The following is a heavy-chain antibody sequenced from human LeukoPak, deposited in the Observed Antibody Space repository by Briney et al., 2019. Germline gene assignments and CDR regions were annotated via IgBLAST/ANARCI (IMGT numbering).Heavy chain of an antibody. D-gene: IGHD6-13*01. J-gene: IGHJ4*02. V-gene: IGHV1-69*13. CDR3: TTDLAIAAAGTYTSIDY. CDR1: GGTFSSYA. CDR2: IIPIFGTA. Sequence: SVKVSCKASGGTFSSYAISWVRQAPGQGLEWMGGIIPIFGTANYAQKFQGRVTITADESTSTAYMDLSSLRSEDTAVYYCTTDLAIAAAGTYTSIDYWGQGTQVTVSS.